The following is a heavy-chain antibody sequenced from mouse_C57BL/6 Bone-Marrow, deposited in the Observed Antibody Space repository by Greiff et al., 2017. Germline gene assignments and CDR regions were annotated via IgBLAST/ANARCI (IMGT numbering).Heavy chain of an antibody. Sequence: QVQLQQLGAELVMPGASVKLSCKASGYTFTSYWMHWVKQRPGQGLEWIGEIDPSDSYTNYNQKFKGKSTLTVDKSSSTAYMQLSSLTSEDSAVYYCSSQARSTFYFDYWGQGTTLTVSS. CDR3: SSQARSTFYFDY. CDR2: IDPSDSYT. J-gene: IGHJ2*01. CDR1: GYTFTSYW. V-gene: IGHV1-69*01. D-gene: IGHD2-1*01.